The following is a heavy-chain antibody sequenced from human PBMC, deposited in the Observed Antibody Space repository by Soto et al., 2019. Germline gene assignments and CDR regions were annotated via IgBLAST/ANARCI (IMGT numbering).Heavy chain of an antibody. J-gene: IGHJ4*02. Sequence: QVQLVESGGGVVQPGRSLTLSCTASGFTFKHNAMHWIRQAPGKGLEWVADISYDGSTKNYADSVKGRFTISRDNSKNTLYLQMSGLKGEDTAIYYCAREGIAESGPNYYDFGGQGTLVAVSS. V-gene: IGHV3-30-3*01. D-gene: IGHD6-13*01. CDR1: GFTFKHNA. CDR3: AREGIAESGPNYYDF. CDR2: ISYDGSTK.